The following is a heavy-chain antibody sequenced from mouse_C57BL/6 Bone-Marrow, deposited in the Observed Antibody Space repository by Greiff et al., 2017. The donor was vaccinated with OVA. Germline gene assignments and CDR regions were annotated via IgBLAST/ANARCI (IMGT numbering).Heavy chain of an antibody. CDR3: ARTYYSNYGSGYYAMDY. CDR1: GFTFSSYA. Sequence: EVQLQESGGGLVKPGGSLKLSCAASGFTFSSYAMSWVRQTPEKRLEWVATISDGGSYTYYPDNVKGRFTISRDNAKNNLYLQMSHLKSEDTAMYYCARTYYSNYGSGYYAMDYWGQGTSVTVSS. V-gene: IGHV5-4*01. CDR2: ISDGGSYT. J-gene: IGHJ4*01. D-gene: IGHD2-5*01.